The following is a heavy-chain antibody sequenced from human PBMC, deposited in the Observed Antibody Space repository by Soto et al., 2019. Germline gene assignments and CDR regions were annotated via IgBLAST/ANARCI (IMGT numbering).Heavy chain of an antibody. D-gene: IGHD1-26*01. J-gene: IGHJ3*02. Sequence: SVKVSCKASGGTFRSYAISWVLQAPGQGLEWMGGIIPIFGTANYAQKFQGRVTITADKSTSTAYMELGSLRSEDTAVYYCAREELPRLDAFDIWGQGTMVTVSS. V-gene: IGHV1-69*06. CDR2: IIPIFGTA. CDR3: AREELPRLDAFDI. CDR1: GGTFRSYA.